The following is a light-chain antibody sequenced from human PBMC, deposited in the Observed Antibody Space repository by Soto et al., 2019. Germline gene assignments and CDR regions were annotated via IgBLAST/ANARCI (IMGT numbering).Light chain of an antibody. J-gene: IGLJ1*01. CDR3: SSFTGSNYV. V-gene: IGLV2-14*03. CDR1: ISDVGGYNF. Sequence: QSALTQPASVSGSPGQSITISCTGTISDVGGYNFVSWYQQYPGKAPKLMICDVSNRPSGVSNRFSGSKSGNTASLTISGLQAEDEAASYCSSFTGSNYVFGTGTKVTVL. CDR2: DVS.